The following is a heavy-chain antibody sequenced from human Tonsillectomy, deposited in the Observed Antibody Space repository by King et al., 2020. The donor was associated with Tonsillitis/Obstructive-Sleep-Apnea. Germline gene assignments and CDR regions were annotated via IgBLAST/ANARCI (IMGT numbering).Heavy chain of an antibody. CDR1: GFTFSAYS. J-gene: IGHJ4*02. CDR2: ISYDDGSNK. CDR3: ARGKNYGGTYYF. Sequence: VQLVESGGGVVQPGRSLRLSCAASGFTFSAYSMHWVRQAPGRGLEWVALISYDDGSNKYYAASVKGRFTISRDNSRKMLYLQINSLRPDDTAVYYCARGKNYGGTYYFWGLGTLVTVSS. D-gene: IGHD4-23*01. V-gene: IGHV3-30*04.